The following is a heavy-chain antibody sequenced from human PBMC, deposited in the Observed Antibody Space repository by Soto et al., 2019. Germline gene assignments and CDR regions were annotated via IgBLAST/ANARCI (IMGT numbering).Heavy chain of an antibody. CDR3: TTDSYSTIIIVRFDY. J-gene: IGHJ4*01. Sequence: GGSLRLSCAASGFTFSNAWINWVRQAPGKGLEWVGRIKSKTDGGATDYAEPVKGRFAISRDDSNNMVYLQMNSLKIEDTAVYYCTTDSYSTIIIVRFDYWGHGTLVTVSS. CDR1: GFTFSNAW. D-gene: IGHD3-22*01. CDR2: IKSKTDGGAT. V-gene: IGHV3-15*07.